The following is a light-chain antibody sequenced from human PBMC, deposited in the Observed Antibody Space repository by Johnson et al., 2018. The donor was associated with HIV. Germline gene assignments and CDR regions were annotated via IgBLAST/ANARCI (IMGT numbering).Light chain of an antibody. V-gene: IGLV1-51*02. Sequence: QSVLTQPPSVSAAPGQKVTISCSGSSFNIGNNYVSWYQQLPGTAPKLLIYENNKRPSGIPYRFSGSKSGTSATLGITGLQTGDEADYYCGTWDSSLSAYVFGTGTKCTVL. J-gene: IGLJ1*01. CDR3: GTWDSSLSAYV. CDR2: ENN. CDR1: SFNIGNNY.